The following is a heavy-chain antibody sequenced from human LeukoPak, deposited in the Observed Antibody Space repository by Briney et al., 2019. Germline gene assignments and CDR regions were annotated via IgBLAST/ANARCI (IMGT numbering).Heavy chain of an antibody. Sequence: SETLSLTCTVSGGSISSYYWSWIRQPPGKGLEWIGHIYYSGSTNYNPSLKSRVTISVDTSKNQFSLKLSSVTAADTAVYYCARSLLSIAVAGTNFDYWGQGTLVTVSS. D-gene: IGHD6-19*01. CDR3: ARSLLSIAVAGTNFDY. CDR1: GGSISSYY. J-gene: IGHJ4*02. V-gene: IGHV4-59*08. CDR2: IYYSGST.